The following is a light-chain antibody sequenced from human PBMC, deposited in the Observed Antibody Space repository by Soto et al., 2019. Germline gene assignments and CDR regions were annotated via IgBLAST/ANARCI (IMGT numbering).Light chain of an antibody. V-gene: IGKV3D-15*01. CDR3: QQYNNWPLT. CDR1: QSVNNN. Sequence: EIVMTQSPATLSVATGERATLSCRARQSVNNNLACYQQKPGQAPRLHIYGASARATAIAARFSGSGTGTAFTLTISALQSEDFAIYYCQQYNNWPLTLGGGTKVQI. J-gene: IGKJ4*01. CDR2: GAS.